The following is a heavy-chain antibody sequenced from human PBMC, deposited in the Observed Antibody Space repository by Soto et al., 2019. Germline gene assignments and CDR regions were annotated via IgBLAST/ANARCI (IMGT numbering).Heavy chain of an antibody. V-gene: IGHV1-69*02. Sequence: QVQLVQSGAAVKKPGSSVKVSCKASGGTFSSYTISWVRQAPGQGLEWMGRIIPILGIANYAQKFKGRVTITADKSTRTANVELSSLRSEDTAVYYCASEPLTSKGFDYWGQGTLVTVSS. CDR2: IIPILGIA. J-gene: IGHJ4*02. D-gene: IGHD1-20*01. CDR1: GGTFSSYT. CDR3: ASEPLTSKGFDY.